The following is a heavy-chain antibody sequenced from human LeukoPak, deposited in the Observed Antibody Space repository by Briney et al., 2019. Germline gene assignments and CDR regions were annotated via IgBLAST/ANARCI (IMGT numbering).Heavy chain of an antibody. CDR3: AKGVGYDILTGYHYPYYYYGMDV. V-gene: IGHV3-23*01. Sequence: SGGSLRLSCAASGFTFSSYAMSWVRQAPGKGLEWVSAISGSGGSTYYADSVKGRFTISRDNSKNTLYLQMNSLRAEDTAVYYCAKGVGYDILTGYHYPYYYYGMDVWGQGTTVTVSS. CDR1: GFTFSSYA. D-gene: IGHD3-9*01. J-gene: IGHJ6*02. CDR2: ISGSGGST.